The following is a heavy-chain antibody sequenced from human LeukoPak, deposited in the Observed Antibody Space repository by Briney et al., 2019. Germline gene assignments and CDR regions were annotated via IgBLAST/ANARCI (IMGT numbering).Heavy chain of an antibody. J-gene: IGHJ4*02. CDR3: AKDYSSSGPS. D-gene: IGHD6-6*01. V-gene: IGHV3-30*18. Sequence: GRSLRLSCAASGFTFSSYGMHWVRQAPGKGLEWVAVISYDGSNKYYADSVKGRFTISRDNSKNTLYLQMNSLRAEDTAVYCCAKDYSSSGPSWGQGTLVTVSS. CDR2: ISYDGSNK. CDR1: GFTFSSYG.